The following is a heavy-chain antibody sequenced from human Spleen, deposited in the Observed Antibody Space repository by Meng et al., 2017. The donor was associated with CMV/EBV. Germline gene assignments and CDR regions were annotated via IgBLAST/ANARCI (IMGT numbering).Heavy chain of an antibody. CDR2: MTPNSGNT. D-gene: IGHD6-13*01. CDR1: FPSFD. V-gene: IGHV1-8*01. J-gene: IGHJ5*02. CDR3: ARGGYSSSWYGRNNWFDP. Sequence: FPSFDTNWVRQATGPGLEWMGWMTPNSGNTGYAQKFQGRVTMTRNTSISTAYMELSSLRSEDTAVYYCARGGYSSSWYGRNNWFDPWGQGTLVTVSS.